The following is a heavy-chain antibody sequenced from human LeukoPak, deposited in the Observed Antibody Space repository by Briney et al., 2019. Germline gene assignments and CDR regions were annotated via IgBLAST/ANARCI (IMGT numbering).Heavy chain of an antibody. D-gene: IGHD3-3*01. Sequence: SVKVSCKASGGTFSSYTISWVRQAPGQGLGWMGRIIPILGIANYAQKFQGRVTITADKSTRTAYMELSSLRSEDTAVYYCARLGPGYYDFWSGYYYWGQGTLVTVSS. CDR3: ARLGPGYYDFWSGYYY. J-gene: IGHJ4*02. CDR1: GGTFSSYT. V-gene: IGHV1-69*02. CDR2: IIPILGIA.